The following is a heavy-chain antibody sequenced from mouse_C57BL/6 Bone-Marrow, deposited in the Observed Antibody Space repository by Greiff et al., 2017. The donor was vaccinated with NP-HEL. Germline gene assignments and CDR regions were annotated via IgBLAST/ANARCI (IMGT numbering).Heavy chain of an antibody. D-gene: IGHD1-1*01. Sequence: QVQLQQPGTELVKPGASVKLSCKASGYTFTSYWMHWVKQRPGQGLEWIGNINPSNGGTNYNEKFKSKATLTVDKSSSTAYMPLSSLTSEDSAVYYCARSGGYGSPLFDYWGQGTTLTVSS. CDR1: GYTFTSYW. CDR3: ARSGGYGSPLFDY. CDR2: INPSNGGT. V-gene: IGHV1-53*01. J-gene: IGHJ2*01.